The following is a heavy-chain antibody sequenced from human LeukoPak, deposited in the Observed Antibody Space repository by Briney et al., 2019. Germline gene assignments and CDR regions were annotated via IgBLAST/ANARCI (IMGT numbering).Heavy chain of an antibody. CDR2: IYYSGST. CDR1: GGSISSGGYY. D-gene: IGHD6-25*01. V-gene: IGHV4-31*03. CDR3: AVSEGIAATGHAFDI. J-gene: IGHJ3*02. Sequence: PSQTLSLTCTVSGGSISSGGYYWSWIRQHPGKGLEWIGYIYYSGSTNYNPSLKSRVTISVDTSKNQFSLKLSSVTAADTAVYYCAVSEGIAATGHAFDIWGQGTMVTVSS.